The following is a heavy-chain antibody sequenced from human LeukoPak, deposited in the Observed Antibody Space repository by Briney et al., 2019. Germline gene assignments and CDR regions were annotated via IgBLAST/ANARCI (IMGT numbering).Heavy chain of an antibody. V-gene: IGHV6-1*01. J-gene: IGHJ4*02. D-gene: IGHD6-19*01. CDR3: ARGNSGVAVARFDY. CDR1: GDSFSNNNAA. Sequence: SQTLSLTCVISGDSFSNNNAAWNWIRQSPSRGLEWLGRTYYRSKWYSDYAASVQGRITVDPDTSKNQFSLQLNSVTLEDTAVYYCARGNSGVAVARFDYWGQGTLVTVSS. CDR2: TYYRSKWYS.